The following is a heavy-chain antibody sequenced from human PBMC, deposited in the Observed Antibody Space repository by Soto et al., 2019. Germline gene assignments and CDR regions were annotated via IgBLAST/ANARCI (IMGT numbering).Heavy chain of an antibody. D-gene: IGHD2-21*02. Sequence: SVKVSCKASGGTFSSYAISWVRQAPGQGLEWMGGIIPIFGTANYAQKFQGRVTITADESTSTAYMGLSSLRSEDTAVYYWAGCGGDCYSRPSPPPYFDYWGQGTLVTVSS. CDR2: IIPIFGTA. J-gene: IGHJ4*02. CDR1: GGTFSSYA. V-gene: IGHV1-69*13. CDR3: AGCGGDCYSRPSPPPYFDY.